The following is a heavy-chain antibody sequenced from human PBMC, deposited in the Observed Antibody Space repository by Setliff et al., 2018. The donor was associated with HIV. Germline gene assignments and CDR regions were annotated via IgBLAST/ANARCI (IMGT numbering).Heavy chain of an antibody. CDR1: GGRNSNFA. Sequence: SVKVSCKASGGRNSNFAINWVRQAPGQGLEWMGGIISIFDKANSAQKFHGRLTITADDSTRTVYMELNSLGSGDTAVYYCARGGVRGYSYGEAFDIWGQGTLVTVSS. CDR3: ARGGVRGYSYGEAFDI. D-gene: IGHD5-18*01. V-gene: IGHV1-69*13. J-gene: IGHJ3*02. CDR2: IISIFDKA.